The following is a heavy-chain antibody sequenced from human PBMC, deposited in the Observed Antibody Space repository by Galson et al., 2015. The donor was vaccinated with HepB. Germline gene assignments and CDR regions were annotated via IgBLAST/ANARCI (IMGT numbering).Heavy chain of an antibody. J-gene: IGHJ6*02. CDR2: FSGYDGST. Sequence: SVKVSCKASGYSFSNYGLSWIRQAPGPGLEWLGWFSGYDGSTNYAQKFQGRVTMTADASTGTAYLELRNLGSDDTAVYYCARDSRLELRLNNYFSYGMDVWDQGSAVTVSS. CDR3: ARDSRLELRLNNYFSYGMDV. V-gene: IGHV1-18*01. D-gene: IGHD1-7*01. CDR1: GYSFSNYG.